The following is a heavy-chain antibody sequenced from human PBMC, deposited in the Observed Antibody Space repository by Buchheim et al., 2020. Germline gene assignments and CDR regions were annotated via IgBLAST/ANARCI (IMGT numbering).Heavy chain of an antibody. CDR3: ARHPQSSGWGYYFDY. D-gene: IGHD6-19*01. CDR2: IYYSGST. CDR1: GGSISSSSYY. Sequence: QLQLQESGPGLVKPSETLSLTCTVSGGSISSSSYYWGWIRQPPGKGLEWIGSIYYSGSTYYNPSLRSRVTISVDTSKKQVSLKLSSVTAADTAVYYCARHPQSSGWGYYFDYWGQGTL. J-gene: IGHJ4*02. V-gene: IGHV4-39*01.